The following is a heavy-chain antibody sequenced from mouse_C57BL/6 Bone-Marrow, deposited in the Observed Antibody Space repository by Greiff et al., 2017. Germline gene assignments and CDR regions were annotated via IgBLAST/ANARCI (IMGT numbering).Heavy chain of an antibody. CDR2: ISSGSSTI. D-gene: IGHD1-1*01. CDR3: AGGSSYGGAMDY. V-gene: IGHV5-17*01. J-gene: IGHJ4*01. CDR1: GFTFSDYG. Sequence: EVQLVESGGGLVKPGGSLKLSCAASGFTFSDYGMHWVRQAPDKGLEWVAYISSGSSTIYYADTVKGRFTISRDNAKNTLFLQMTSLRSEDTAMYYCAGGSSYGGAMDYWGQGTSVTVSS.